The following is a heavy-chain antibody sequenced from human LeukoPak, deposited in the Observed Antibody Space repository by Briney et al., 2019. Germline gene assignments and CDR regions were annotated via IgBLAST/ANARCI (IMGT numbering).Heavy chain of an antibody. CDR2: ISDSGGST. CDR1: GITLSNYG. J-gene: IGHJ4*02. CDR3: AKRGVVIRVILVGFHKEAYYFDS. V-gene: IGHV3-23*01. D-gene: IGHD3-22*01. Sequence: GGSLRLSCAVSGITLSNYGMSWVRQAPGKGLEWVASISDSGGSTNYADSVKDRFTISRDNPKNTLYLQMNSLRAEDTAVYFCAKRGVVIRVILVGFHKEAYYFDSWGRGALVTVSS.